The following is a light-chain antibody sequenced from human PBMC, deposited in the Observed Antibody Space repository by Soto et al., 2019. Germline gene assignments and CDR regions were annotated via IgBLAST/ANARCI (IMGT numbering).Light chain of an antibody. V-gene: IGLV1-40*01. CDR3: QSYDSGLTASV. CDR1: SSNIGAGYD. Sequence: QAVVTQPPSVSGAPGQRVTISCTGSSSNIGAGYDVHWYQQLPGTAPKLLIYGNNNRPSGVPDRFSGSKSGTSASLAITGLQAEDEADYYCQSYDSGLTASVFGGGTKVTVL. CDR2: GNN. J-gene: IGLJ3*02.